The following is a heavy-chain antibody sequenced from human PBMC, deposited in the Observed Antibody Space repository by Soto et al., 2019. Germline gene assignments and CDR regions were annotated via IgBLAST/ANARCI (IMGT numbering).Heavy chain of an antibody. CDR3: ARSGGWYTNDAFDI. Sequence: GGSLRLSCAASGFTFSSYSMNWVRQAPGKGLEWVSSISSSSSYIYYADSVKGRFTISRDNAKNSLYLQMNSLRAEDTAVYYCARSGGWYTNDAFDIRGQGTMVTVSS. V-gene: IGHV3-21*01. CDR2: ISSSSSYI. J-gene: IGHJ3*02. D-gene: IGHD6-19*01. CDR1: GFTFSSYS.